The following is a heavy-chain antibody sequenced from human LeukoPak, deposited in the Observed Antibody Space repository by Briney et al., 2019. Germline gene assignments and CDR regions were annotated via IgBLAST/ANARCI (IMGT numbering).Heavy chain of an antibody. D-gene: IGHD2-2*01. CDR1: GFTFSSYA. CDR3: ANDHQLLRYFDP. J-gene: IGHJ4*02. Sequence: GGSLRLSCAASGFTFSSYALSWVRQAPGKGLEWVAAISGSGATIYYADSVKGRFTISRDNFKNTLYLQMNSLRAEDTAVYYCANDHQLLRYFDPWGQGTLVTVSS. V-gene: IGHV3-23*01. CDR2: ISGSGATI.